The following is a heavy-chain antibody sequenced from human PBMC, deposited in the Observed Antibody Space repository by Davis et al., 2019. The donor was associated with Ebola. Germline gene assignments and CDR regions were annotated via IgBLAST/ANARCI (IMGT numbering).Heavy chain of an antibody. CDR2: IYSGGGP. V-gene: IGHV3-53*01. Sequence: GGSLRLSCAASGFTVSTKYMSWVRQAPGKGLEWVSVIYSGGGPFYADSVRRRFTSSRDNSKNTLYLQMNSLRADDTAGYYCAKQRGVGAIDYDYWGRGTVVTVSS. J-gene: IGHJ4*02. CDR3: AKQRGVGAIDYDY. D-gene: IGHD1-26*01. CDR1: GFTVSTKY.